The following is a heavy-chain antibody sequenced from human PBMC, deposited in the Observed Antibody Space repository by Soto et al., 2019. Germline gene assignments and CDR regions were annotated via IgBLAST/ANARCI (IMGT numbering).Heavy chain of an antibody. J-gene: IGHJ4*02. D-gene: IGHD2-2*01. CDR3: ARLEARQLLLDY. CDR2: IYYSGST. V-gene: IGHV4-59*01. Sequence: WGTLSLPFTGSGGSISCFYWSRIRQPPGKGLEWIGYIYYSGSTNYNPSLKSRVTISVDTSKNQFSLKLSSVTAADTAVYYCARLEARQLLLDYWGQGTLVTVSS. CDR1: GGSISCFY.